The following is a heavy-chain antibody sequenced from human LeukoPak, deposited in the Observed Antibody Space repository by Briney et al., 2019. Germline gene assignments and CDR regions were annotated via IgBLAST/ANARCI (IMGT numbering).Heavy chain of an antibody. CDR1: GGSISSYY. CDR2: IYYCGST. Sequence: SETLSLTCTVSGGSISSYYWSWIRQPPGKGLEWIGYIYYCGSTNYNPSLKSRVTISVDTSKNQFSLKLSSVTAADTAVYYCARIHMVRGEYYYYYGMDVWGQGTTVTVSS. J-gene: IGHJ6*02. CDR3: ARIHMVRGEYYYYYGMDV. V-gene: IGHV4-59*01. D-gene: IGHD3-10*01.